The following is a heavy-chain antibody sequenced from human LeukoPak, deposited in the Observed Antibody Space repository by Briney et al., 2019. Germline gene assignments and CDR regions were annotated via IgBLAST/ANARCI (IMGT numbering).Heavy chain of an antibody. CDR1: GXMFSDFY. Sequence: GGSLRLSCAASGXMFSDFYMSWIRQAPGEGQEWISYISSRSHYTNYADSVKGRFTISRDNGKNSLYLQLNSLRVEDTAVYYCARVAPDSSGKYYFDSWGQGTLVTVSS. J-gene: IGHJ4*02. CDR2: ISSRSHYT. CDR3: ARVAPDSSGKYYFDS. D-gene: IGHD6-19*01. V-gene: IGHV3-11*05.